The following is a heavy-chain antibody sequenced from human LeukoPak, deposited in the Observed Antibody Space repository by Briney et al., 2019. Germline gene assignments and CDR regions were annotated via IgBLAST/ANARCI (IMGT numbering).Heavy chain of an antibody. Sequence: GGSQRLSCAASGFTFSRYWMSWVRQVPGKGLEWVANIKEDGSEKYYLDSVKGRFTISRDNAKNSLYLQMNSLRADDTAVYYCARGGGRHDLNSDYWGQGTLVTVSS. CDR2: IKEDGSEK. CDR3: ARGGGRHDLNSDY. CDR1: GFTFSRYW. D-gene: IGHD5-24*01. V-gene: IGHV3-7*01. J-gene: IGHJ4*02.